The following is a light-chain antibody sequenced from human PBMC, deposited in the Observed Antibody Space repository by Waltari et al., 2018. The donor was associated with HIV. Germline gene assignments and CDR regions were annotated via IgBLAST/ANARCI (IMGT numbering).Light chain of an antibody. Sequence: EIVLTQSPATLSLSPGERATLSCRASQSVSSYFAWYQQKPGQAPRLLIHDASNRATGIPARFSGSGSGTDFTLTISSLEPEDFAVYYCQQRSNWPKLTFGGGTKVEIK. J-gene: IGKJ4*01. CDR1: QSVSSY. CDR2: DAS. CDR3: QQRSNWPKLT. V-gene: IGKV3-11*01.